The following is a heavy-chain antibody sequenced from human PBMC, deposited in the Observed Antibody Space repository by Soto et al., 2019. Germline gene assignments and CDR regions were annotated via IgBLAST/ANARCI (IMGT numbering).Heavy chain of an antibody. Sequence: QITLKESGPTLVKPTQTLTLTCTFSGFSLSTSGVGVGWIRQPPGKALEWLALIYWDDDKRYSPSLKSRLTITKDTSKNQVVLTMTNMDPVDTATYYCAHSIAAAGTWGSDFDYWCQGTLVTVSS. J-gene: IGHJ4*02. CDR2: IYWDDDK. CDR1: GFSLSTSGVG. D-gene: IGHD6-13*01. CDR3: AHSIAAAGTWGSDFDY. V-gene: IGHV2-5*02.